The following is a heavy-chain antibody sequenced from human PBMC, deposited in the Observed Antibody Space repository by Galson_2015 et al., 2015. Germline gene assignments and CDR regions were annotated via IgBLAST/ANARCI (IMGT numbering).Heavy chain of an antibody. J-gene: IGHJ2*01. V-gene: IGHV1-46*01. CDR2: INPSGGST. CDR3: ARDPLGGAGYYTGYFDL. CDR1: GYTFTSYY. D-gene: IGHD3/OR15-3a*01. Sequence: SVKVSCKASGYTFTSYYMHWVRQAPGQGLEWMGIINPSGGSTSYAQKFQGRVTMTRDTSTSTVYMELSSLRSEDTAVYYCARDPLGGAGYYTGYFDLWGRGTLVTVSS.